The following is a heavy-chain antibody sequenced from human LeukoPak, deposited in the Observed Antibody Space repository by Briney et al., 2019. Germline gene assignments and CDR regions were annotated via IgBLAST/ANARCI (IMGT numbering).Heavy chain of an antibody. J-gene: IGHJ4*02. CDR2: IYHSGKT. CDR1: GGSISSSNW. V-gene: IGHV4-4*02. Sequence: SETLSLTCAVSGGSISSSNWWTWVRQPPGKGLEWIGKIYHSGKTSYNPSLTSRVTISVDKSKNQFSLKLSSVTAADTAVYYCARDLGIAAAGIDYWGQGTLVTVSS. D-gene: IGHD6-13*01. CDR3: ARDLGIAAAGIDY.